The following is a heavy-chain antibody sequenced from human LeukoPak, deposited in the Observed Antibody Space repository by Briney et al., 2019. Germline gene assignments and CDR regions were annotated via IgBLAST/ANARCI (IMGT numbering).Heavy chain of an antibody. CDR1: GFTVSSNY. Sequence: GGSPRLSCAASGFTVSSNYMSWVRQAPGKGPEWVSVIYSGGSTYYADSVKGRFTISRDNSKNTLYLQMNSLRAEDTAVYYCARERDYPDAFDIWGQGTMVTVSS. J-gene: IGHJ3*02. V-gene: IGHV3-53*01. CDR2: IYSGGST. D-gene: IGHD4-11*01. CDR3: ARERDYPDAFDI.